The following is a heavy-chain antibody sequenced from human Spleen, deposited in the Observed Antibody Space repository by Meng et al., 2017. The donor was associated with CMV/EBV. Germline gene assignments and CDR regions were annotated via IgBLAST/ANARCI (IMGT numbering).Heavy chain of an antibody. D-gene: IGHD5-24*01. CDR2: INTNTGNP. Sequence: ASGYTFTKYAMNWVRQAPGQGLEWMGWINTNTGNPTYAQGFTGRFVFSSDTSVSTAYLQISSLKAEDTAVYYCVRDLMAMNLGTWFDPWGQGTLVTVSS. CDR3: VRDLMAMNLGTWFDP. CDR1: GYTFTKYA. J-gene: IGHJ5*02. V-gene: IGHV7-4-1*02.